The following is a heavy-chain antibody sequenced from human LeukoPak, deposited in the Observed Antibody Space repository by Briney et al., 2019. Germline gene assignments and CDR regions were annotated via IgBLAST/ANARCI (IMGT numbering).Heavy chain of an antibody. CDR2: IIPIFGTA. D-gene: IGHD6-19*01. J-gene: IGHJ6*03. CDR3: ARDRGSGSTGYYMDV. CDR1: GGTFTSYA. V-gene: IGHV1-69*13. Sequence: SVKVSCKAPGGTFTSYAISWVRQAPGQGLEWMGGIIPIFGTANYAQKFQGRVTITADESTSTAYMELSSLRSEDTAVYYCARDRGSGSTGYYMDVWGKGTTVTVSS.